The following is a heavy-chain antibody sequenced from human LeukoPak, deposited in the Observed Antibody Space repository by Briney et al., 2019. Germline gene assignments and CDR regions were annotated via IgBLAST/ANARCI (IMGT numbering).Heavy chain of an antibody. CDR3: ARDYWFDP. CDR2: ISSAGTTK. CDR1: TFTFRSYE. V-gene: IGHV3-48*03. Sequence: PGGSLRLSCAAPTFTFRSYEMNWVRQAPGKGLEWISYISSAGTTKIYADSVRGRFTISRDNAKNSLYLQMNSLRAEDTAVYYCARDYWFDPWGHGTLVTVSS. J-gene: IGHJ5*02.